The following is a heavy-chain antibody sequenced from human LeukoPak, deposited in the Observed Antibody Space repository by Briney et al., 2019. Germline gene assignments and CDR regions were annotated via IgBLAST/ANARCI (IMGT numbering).Heavy chain of an antibody. J-gene: IGHJ1*01. V-gene: IGHV1-3*01. CDR1: GYTFTSYA. CDR3: ARATDLYSYGRQGYFQH. D-gene: IGHD5-18*01. Sequence: ASVKVSCKASGYTFTSYAMHWVRQAPGQRLEWMGWINAGNGNTKYSQEFQGRVTITRDTSASTAYMELSSLRSEDTAVYYCARATDLYSYGRQGYFQHWGQGTLVTVSS. CDR2: INAGNGNT.